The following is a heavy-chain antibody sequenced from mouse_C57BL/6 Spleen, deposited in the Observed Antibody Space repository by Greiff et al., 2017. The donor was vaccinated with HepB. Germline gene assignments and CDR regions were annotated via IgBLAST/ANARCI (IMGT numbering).Heavy chain of an antibody. V-gene: IGHV1-63*01. D-gene: IGHD1-1*01. CDR2: IYPGGGYT. CDR1: GYTFTTYW. Sequence: QVQLQQSGAELVRPGTSVKMSCKASGYTFTTYWIGWAKQRPGHGLEWIGDIYPGGGYTNYNEKFKGKATLTADKSSSTAYMQFSSLTSEDSAIYYCARAEGGSSPYAMDYWGQGTSVTVSS. J-gene: IGHJ4*01. CDR3: ARAEGGSSPYAMDY.